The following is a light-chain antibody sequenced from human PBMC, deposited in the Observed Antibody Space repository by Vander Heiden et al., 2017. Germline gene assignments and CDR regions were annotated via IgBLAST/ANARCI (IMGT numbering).Light chain of an antibody. Sequence: EIVMTQSPATLSVSPGERATLSCRASQSVSSNLAWYQQKPGQAPRLLIYGASTRVTGIPARFSGSGSGTEFTLTISSLQSEDFAVYYCQQYHKWPPLTFGGGTKVEIK. CDR2: GAS. J-gene: IGKJ4*01. CDR3: QQYHKWPPLT. V-gene: IGKV3-15*01. CDR1: QSVSSN.